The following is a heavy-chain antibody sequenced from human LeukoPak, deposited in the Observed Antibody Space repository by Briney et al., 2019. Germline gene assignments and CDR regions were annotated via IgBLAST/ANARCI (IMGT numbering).Heavy chain of an antibody. Sequence: GGSLRLSCAASGFTVSSNYMSWVRQAPGKGLEWVSVIYSGGSTYYADSVKGQFTISRDNSKNTLYLQMNSLRAEDTAVYYCARDSVGAFDYWGQGTLVTVSS. CDR3: ARDSVGAFDY. D-gene: IGHD3-3*01. CDR1: GFTVSSNY. J-gene: IGHJ4*02. V-gene: IGHV3-53*01. CDR2: IYSGGST.